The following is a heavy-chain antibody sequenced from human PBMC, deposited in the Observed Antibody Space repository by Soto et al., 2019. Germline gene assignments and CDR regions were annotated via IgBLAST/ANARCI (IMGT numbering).Heavy chain of an antibody. CDR2: INPNSGGT. CDR1: GYTFTGYY. D-gene: IGHD4-17*01. CDR3: ARAAVTYYFDY. J-gene: IGHJ4*02. V-gene: IGHV1-2*04. Sequence: ASVKVSCKASGYTFTGYYMRWVRQAPGQGLEWMGWINPNSGGTNYAQKFQGWVTMTRDTSISTAYMELSRLRSDDTAVYYCARAAVTYYFDYWGQGTLVTVSS.